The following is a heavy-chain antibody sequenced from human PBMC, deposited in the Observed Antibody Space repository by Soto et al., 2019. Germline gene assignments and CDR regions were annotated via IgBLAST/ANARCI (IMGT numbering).Heavy chain of an antibody. CDR3: AMPVVVYRIGQKAMDV. D-gene: IGHD2-8*02. V-gene: IGHV3-53*01. J-gene: IGHJ6*02. Sequence: GGSLRLSCVASGLTVTSNYISWVRQAPWKGLESLSIIYISGSTYYADSVKGRFTISRDNSKNTLYLQMNSLRAEDTAVYYCAMPVVVYRIGQKAMDVCGRGTTIPVS. CDR2: IYISGST. CDR1: GLTVTSNY.